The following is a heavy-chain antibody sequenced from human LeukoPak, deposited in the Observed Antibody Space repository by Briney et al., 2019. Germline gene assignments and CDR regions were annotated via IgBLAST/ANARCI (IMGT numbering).Heavy chain of an antibody. J-gene: IGHJ4*02. CDR1: GCTFSSYE. CDR3: ARGEYCTGGSCYFDY. Sequence: GGSLRLSCAASGCTFSSYEMPWVRQAPGKGLEWVSDISSGGTNKYYADSVKGRFTISRDNAKNSLYLQMNSLRAGDTAIYYCARGEYCTGGSCYFDYWGQGTLVTVSS. D-gene: IGHD2-15*01. V-gene: IGHV3-48*03. CDR2: ISSGGTNK.